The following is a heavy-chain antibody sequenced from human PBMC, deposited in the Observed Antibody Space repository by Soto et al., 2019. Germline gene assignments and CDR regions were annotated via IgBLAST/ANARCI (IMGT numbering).Heavy chain of an antibody. V-gene: IGHV4-39*01. Sequence: SETLSLTCTVSGGSISSRSYYWSWIRQPPGKGLEWIASINYGGVTYFNPSLKSRVTISIDTSTNQFSVRLTSLTAADTAVYFCSRYVPSSQYYFAYWGQGTPVTVSS. J-gene: IGHJ4*02. CDR1: GGSISSRSYY. D-gene: IGHD3-10*02. CDR2: INYGGVT. CDR3: SRYVPSSQYYFAY.